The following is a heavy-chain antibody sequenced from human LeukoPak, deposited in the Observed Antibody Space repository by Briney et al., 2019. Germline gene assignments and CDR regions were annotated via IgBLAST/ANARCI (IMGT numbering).Heavy chain of an antibody. CDR2: ISYSGSS. V-gene: IGHV4-61*01. J-gene: IGHJ4*02. CDR3: ARDAGAVAGTGSFFDY. D-gene: IGHD6-19*01. CDR1: GGSVSSGTYY. Sequence: SETLSLTCTVSGGSVSSGTYYWSWIRQPPGKRLEWIGSISYSGSSDYNPSLESRVTISVGTAKNQFSLEVSSVTAADTAVYYCARDAGAVAGTGSFFDYWGQGTLVTVSS.